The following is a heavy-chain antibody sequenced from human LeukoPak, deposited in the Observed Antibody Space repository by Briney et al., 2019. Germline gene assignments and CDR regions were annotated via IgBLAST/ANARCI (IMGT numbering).Heavy chain of an antibody. D-gene: IGHD3-16*02. V-gene: IGHV3-64D*06. J-gene: IGHJ4*02. Sequence: GGSLRLSCSASGFTFSSYAMHWVRQAPGKGLEYVSAISSNGSSTYYADSVKGRFTISRDNSKNTLYLQMSSLGAEDTAVYYCVKDRYDYVWGSYRYFDYWGQGTLVTVPS. CDR1: GFTFSSYA. CDR2: ISSNGSST. CDR3: VKDRYDYVWGSYRYFDY.